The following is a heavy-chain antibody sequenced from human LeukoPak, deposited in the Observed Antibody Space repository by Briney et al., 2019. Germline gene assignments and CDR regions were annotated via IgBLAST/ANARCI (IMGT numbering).Heavy chain of an antibody. J-gene: IGHJ6*02. CDR1: GFTFSDYY. D-gene: IGHD1-14*01. CDR3: ARAALDSRNYYYGLDV. V-gene: IGHV3-11*01. Sequence: GGSLRLSCAASGFTFSDYYMSWIRLAPGKGLEWVSYIKSSSGPTYYLDFVKGRFTISRDNAKNSLYLQMNSLRAEDTAVYYCARAALDSRNYYYGLDVWGQGTTVTVSS. CDR2: IKSSSGPT.